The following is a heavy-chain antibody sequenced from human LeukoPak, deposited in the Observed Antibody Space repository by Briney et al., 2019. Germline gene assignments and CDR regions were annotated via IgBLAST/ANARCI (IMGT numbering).Heavy chain of an antibody. D-gene: IGHD6-13*01. CDR1: GFTFDDYG. Sequence: GGSLRLSCAASGFTFDDYGMSWVRQAPGKGLEWVSGINWNGGSTGYADSVKGRFTISRDNAKNSLYLQMNSLRAEDTAVYYCAKDRIAAAGYNWFDPWGQGTLVTVSS. CDR3: AKDRIAAAGYNWFDP. V-gene: IGHV3-20*04. CDR2: INWNGGST. J-gene: IGHJ5*02.